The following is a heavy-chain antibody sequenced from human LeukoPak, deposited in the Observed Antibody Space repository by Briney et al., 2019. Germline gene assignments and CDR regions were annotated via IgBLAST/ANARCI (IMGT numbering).Heavy chain of an antibody. J-gene: IGHJ4*02. Sequence: AGGSLRLACTASGFTFSRYSLNWARQSPGKGLEWVSSISSSGDYTYYADPVKGRFTISRDNAKNSLYLQMNSLRGEDTAVYYCARGPNEWFGEFDNWGQGTLVTVSS. V-gene: IGHV3-21*06. CDR3: ARGPNEWFGEFDN. CDR2: ISSSGDYT. CDR1: GFTFSRYS. D-gene: IGHD3-10*01.